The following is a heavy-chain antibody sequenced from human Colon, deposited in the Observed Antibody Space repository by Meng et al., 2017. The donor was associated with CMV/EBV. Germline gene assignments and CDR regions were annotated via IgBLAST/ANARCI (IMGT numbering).Heavy chain of an antibody. CDR3: ARGGGFLHGSMVHFDS. CDR1: GGSLSGYQ. CDR2: INHRGSI. D-gene: IGHD3-16*01. Sequence: GSLRLSCAVSGGSLSGYQWNWIRQSPGNGLEWIGEINHRGSINYKPSLGSRVTISVDRSKNQFSLRLSSVTAADTAVSYCARGGGFLHGSMVHFDSWGQGTLVTVSS. V-gene: IGHV4-34*01. J-gene: IGHJ4*02.